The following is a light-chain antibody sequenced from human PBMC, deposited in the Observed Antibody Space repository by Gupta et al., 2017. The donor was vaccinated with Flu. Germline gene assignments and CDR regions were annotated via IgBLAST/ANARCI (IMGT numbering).Light chain of an antibody. V-gene: IGLV3-25*02. CDR3: QSADITGASRV. CDR1: ALSKQY. Sequence: YQLTQAHAMSVSPGQTATITCYGTALSKQYVYWYRQRPGQAPVLLIYKDTERASGIPDRISGSSSGTRVTLTIRGVQTEDEADYYCQSADITGASRVFGGGT. J-gene: IGLJ3*02. CDR2: KDT.